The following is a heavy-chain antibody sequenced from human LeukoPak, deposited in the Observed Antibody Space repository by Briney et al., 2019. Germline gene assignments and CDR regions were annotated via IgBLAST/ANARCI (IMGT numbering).Heavy chain of an antibody. J-gene: IGHJ4*02. CDR1: GFTFSSYE. CDR2: ISSSGSTI. D-gene: IGHD3-9*01. CDR3: AREHNYDILTGYFDY. V-gene: IGHV3-48*03. Sequence: QPGGSLRLSCAASGFTFSSYEMNWVPQAPGKGLEWVSYISSSGSTIYYADSVKGRFIISRDNAKHSLYLQMNSLRAEDTAFYYCAREHNYDILTGYFDYWGQGTLVTVSS.